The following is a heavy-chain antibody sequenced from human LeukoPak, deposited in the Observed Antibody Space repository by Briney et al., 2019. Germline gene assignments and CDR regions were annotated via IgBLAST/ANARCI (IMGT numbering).Heavy chain of an antibody. J-gene: IGHJ6*02. CDR3: AKGGRSTIFGVVMDYYYYGMDV. D-gene: IGHD3-3*01. CDR2: ISYDGSNK. Sequence: GGSLRLSCAASGFTFSSYGMPWVRQAPGKGLEWVAVISYDGSNKYYADSVKGRFTISRDNSKNTLYLQMNSLRAEDTAVYYCAKGGRSTIFGVVMDYYYYGMDVWGQGTTVTVSS. CDR1: GFTFSSYG. V-gene: IGHV3-30*18.